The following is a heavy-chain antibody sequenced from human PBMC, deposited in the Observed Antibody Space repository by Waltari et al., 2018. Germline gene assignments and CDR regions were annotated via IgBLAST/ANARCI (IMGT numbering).Heavy chain of an antibody. CDR2: ISSSSSYI. Sequence: EVQLVESGGGLVKPGGSLRLSCAASGFTFSSYSMNWVRQAPGKGLEWVSSISSSSSYIYYADSVKGRFTISRDNAKNSLYLQMNSLRAEDTAVYYCARVGVGATQSFDYWGQGTLVTVSS. V-gene: IGHV3-21*01. J-gene: IGHJ4*02. CDR1: GFTFSSYS. D-gene: IGHD1-26*01. CDR3: ARVGVGATQSFDY.